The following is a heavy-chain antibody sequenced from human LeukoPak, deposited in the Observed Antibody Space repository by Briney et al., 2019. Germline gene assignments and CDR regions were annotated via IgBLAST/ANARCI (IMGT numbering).Heavy chain of an antibody. Sequence: SETLSLTCTVSGGSISSYYWSWIRQPPGKGLEWIGYIYYSGTTNYNPYLKSRVTISVDTSKNQFSMKLRSVTAADTAVYYCARDNNDYVWGSYRYGFDPWGQGTLVTVSS. V-gene: IGHV4-59*01. CDR3: ARDNNDYVWGSYRYGFDP. D-gene: IGHD3-16*02. CDR2: IYYSGTT. CDR1: GGSISSYY. J-gene: IGHJ5*02.